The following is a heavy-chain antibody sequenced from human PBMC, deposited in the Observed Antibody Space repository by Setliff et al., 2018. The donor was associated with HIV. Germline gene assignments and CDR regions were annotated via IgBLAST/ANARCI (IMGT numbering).Heavy chain of an antibody. V-gene: IGHV3-21*01. Sequence: RLSCAASGFTFSSYTMNWVRQAPGKGLEWVSSITSSGYVYYADSLKGRFTISRDNAKNSLYLQMNSLRAEDTAMYYCARDRRRYDIVTLHYMDVWGKGTTVTVS. CDR1: GFTFSSYT. J-gene: IGHJ6*03. D-gene: IGHD2-15*01. CDR2: ITSSGYV. CDR3: ARDRRRYDIVTLHYMDV.